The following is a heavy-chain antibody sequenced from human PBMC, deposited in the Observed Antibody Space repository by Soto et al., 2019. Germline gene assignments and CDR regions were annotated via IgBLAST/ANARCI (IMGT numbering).Heavy chain of an antibody. D-gene: IGHD3-22*01. CDR2: INPNNGNR. V-gene: IGHV1-18*01. CDR3: ARDRLRGYDNSGFYS. CDR1: GYSFKYYG. Sequence: QVQLVQSGAELRNPGASVKVSCEASGYSFKYYGINWVRQAPGQGLEWMAWINPNNGNRNYAQKFEDRVAGTTATSTNTVYMELRSLKFDDTAIYYCARDRLRGYDNSGFYSWGQGTLVIVSS. J-gene: IGHJ4*02.